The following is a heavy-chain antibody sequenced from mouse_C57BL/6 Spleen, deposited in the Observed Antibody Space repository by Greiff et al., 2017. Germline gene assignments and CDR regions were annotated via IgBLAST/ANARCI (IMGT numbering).Heavy chain of an antibody. CDR2: IYPGDGDT. V-gene: IGHV1-80*01. J-gene: IGHJ2*01. Sequence: QVQLKESGAELVKPGASVKISCKASGYAFSSYWMNWVKQRPGKGLEWIGQIYPGDGDTNYNGKFKGKATLTADKSSSTAYMQLSSLTSEDSAVYFCARTQLGQRRYFDYWGQGTTLTVSS. D-gene: IGHD4-1*02. CDR1: GYAFSSYW. CDR3: ARTQLGQRRYFDY.